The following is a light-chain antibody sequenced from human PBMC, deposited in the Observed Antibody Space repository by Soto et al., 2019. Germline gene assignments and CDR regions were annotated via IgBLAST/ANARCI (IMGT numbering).Light chain of an antibody. V-gene: IGKV1-9*01. CDR1: QGISSY. J-gene: IGKJ4*01. CDR2: TAS. Sequence: DIQLTQSPYFLSASVGERVTITCRASQGISSYLAWYQQKQGKAPKILSYTASTLQSRVPSRFSGRGSGTEFTITISSLQPEDFTTYYCQQLNIYPRTFGGGNKLAIK. CDR3: QQLNIYPRT.